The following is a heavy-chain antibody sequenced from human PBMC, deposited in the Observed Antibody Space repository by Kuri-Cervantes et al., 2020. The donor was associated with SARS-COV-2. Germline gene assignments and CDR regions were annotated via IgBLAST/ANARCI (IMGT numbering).Heavy chain of an antibody. D-gene: IGHD4-23*01. CDR1: GEAFSGYY. J-gene: IGHJ5*02. V-gene: IGHV4-34*01. CDR3: AKEGLAVDLGNWFDP. Sequence: ESLKISCAFYGEAFSGYYWTWIRQSPGKGLEWIGEVNHRGDTNYNPSLKSRVTISVDTSKNQFSLKLSSVTAADTAVYYCAKEGLAVDLGNWFDPWGQGTLVTVSS. CDR2: VNHRGDT.